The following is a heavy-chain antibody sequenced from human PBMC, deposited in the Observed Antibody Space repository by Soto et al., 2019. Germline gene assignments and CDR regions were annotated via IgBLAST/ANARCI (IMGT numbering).Heavy chain of an antibody. CDR3: ARGERLYFLYYGMDV. CDR2: INTGNGNT. V-gene: IGHV1-3*04. CDR1: GYNFTTYA. Sequence: GASVKVSWEACGYNFTTYAMGWVRQAQGQRPEWMGWINTGNGNTKYSPKFQGRVTITRDTSASTAYMELSSLKSEDTAVYYCARGERLYFLYYGMDVWGQGSTVTVSS. D-gene: IGHD2-2*02. J-gene: IGHJ6*02.